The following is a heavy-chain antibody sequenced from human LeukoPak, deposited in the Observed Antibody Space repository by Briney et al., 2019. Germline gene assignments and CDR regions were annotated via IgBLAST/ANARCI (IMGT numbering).Heavy chain of an antibody. V-gene: IGHV4-34*01. Sequence: SETLSLTCAVYVGSFSGYHWNWIRQPPGKGPEWIGEVNESGGTNINPSLRSRVILSVDTSMNQFSLKLISVTAADTGVYYVRXXXXXXVPKVGKNWFDPWGHGTRVIVSP. CDR1: VGSFSGYH. CDR3: RXXXXXXVPKVGKNWFDP. J-gene: IGHJ5*02. CDR2: VNESGGT. D-gene: IGHD1-26*01.